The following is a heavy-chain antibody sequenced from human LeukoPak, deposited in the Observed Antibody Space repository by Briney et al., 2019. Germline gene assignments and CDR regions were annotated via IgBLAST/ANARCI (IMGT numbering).Heavy chain of an antibody. D-gene: IGHD3-10*01. J-gene: IGHJ6*03. CDR2: MKHYYSGE. Sequence: GSLRLSCGASGFTFTDYWMTWVRQAPEKGLEWVANMKHYYSGEYYVDSVKGRFTISREDDKTSLFLQMNSLRVDDTAVYYCARDYGGYYGSWSKGNYYYYMDVWGKGATVT. V-gene: IGHV3-7*01. CDR1: GFTFTDYW. CDR3: ARDYGGYYGSWSKGNYYYYMDV.